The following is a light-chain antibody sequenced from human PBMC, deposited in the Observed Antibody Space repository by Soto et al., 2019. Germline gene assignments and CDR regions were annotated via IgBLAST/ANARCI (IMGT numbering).Light chain of an antibody. J-gene: IGKJ1*01. V-gene: IGKV3-20*01. Sequence: ETLLTQSPVTLSLSPGERATLSCRASQSVDNFLAWYQQKRGQAPRLLIYGASSRATGVPDRFSGSGSGTDFTLTISRLEPEDFALYYCHQSPRTFGQGTKVDI. CDR1: QSVDNF. CDR2: GAS. CDR3: HQSPRT.